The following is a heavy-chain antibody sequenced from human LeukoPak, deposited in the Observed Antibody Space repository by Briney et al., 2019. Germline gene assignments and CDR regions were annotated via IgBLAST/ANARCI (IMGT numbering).Heavy chain of an antibody. CDR1: GGSISSGGYY. CDR3: ARARGDSSGYWDY. V-gene: IGHV4-39*07. CDR2: IYYTGTT. J-gene: IGHJ4*02. D-gene: IGHD3-22*01. Sequence: SETLSLTCTVSGGSISSGGYYWGWIRQPPGKELEWIGSIYYTGTTYYNPSLKSRATISVDTSKDQFSLKLTSVTAADTAVYYCARARGDSSGYWDYWGQGTLVTVSS.